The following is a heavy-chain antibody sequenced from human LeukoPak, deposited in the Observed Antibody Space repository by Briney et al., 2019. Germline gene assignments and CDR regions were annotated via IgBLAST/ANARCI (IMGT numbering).Heavy chain of an antibody. CDR2: IYYRGDT. D-gene: IGHD6-19*01. V-gene: IGHV4-39*01. CDR3: ARQPVVNRAAVASNFDS. J-gene: IGHJ4*02. Sequence: SETLSLTCAVSGGLITTTTCYWGWIRQSPGKGLEWIASIYYRGDTYYNASLESRVSISIDTSKNQFSLKLNSMNAADTAVYFCARQPVVNRAAVASNFDSWGQGTLVTVSA. CDR1: GGLITTTTCY.